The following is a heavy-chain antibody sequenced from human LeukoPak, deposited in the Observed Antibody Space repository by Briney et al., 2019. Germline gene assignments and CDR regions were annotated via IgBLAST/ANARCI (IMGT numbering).Heavy chain of an antibody. CDR1: GFTFSSYA. Sequence: PGGSLRLSCAASGFTFSSYAMHWVRQAPGKGLEWVAVISYDGSNKYYADSVKGRFTISRDNSKNTLYLQMNSLRAEDTAVYYCARDPGLSGSGYYTQYYFDYWGQGTLVTVSS. J-gene: IGHJ4*02. CDR2: ISYDGSNK. CDR3: ARDPGLSGSGYYTQYYFDY. D-gene: IGHD3-3*01. V-gene: IGHV3-30-3*01.